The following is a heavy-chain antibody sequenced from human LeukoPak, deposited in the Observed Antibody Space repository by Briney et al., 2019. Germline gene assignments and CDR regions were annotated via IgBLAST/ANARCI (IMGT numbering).Heavy chain of an antibody. Sequence: ASVKVSCKASGGTFSSYAISWVRQAPGQGLEWMGGIIPIFGTANYAQKFQGRVTITADKSTSTAYMELSSLRSEDTAVYYCARDFVYYDSSGPHAGHDAFDIWGQGTMVTVSS. J-gene: IGHJ3*02. CDR1: GGTFSSYA. D-gene: IGHD3-22*01. CDR3: ARDFVYYDSSGPHAGHDAFDI. CDR2: IIPIFGTA. V-gene: IGHV1-69*06.